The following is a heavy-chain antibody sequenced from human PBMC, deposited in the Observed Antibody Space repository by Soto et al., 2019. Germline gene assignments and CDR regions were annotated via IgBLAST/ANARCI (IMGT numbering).Heavy chain of an antibody. J-gene: IGHJ4*02. CDR2: ISGSGGST. V-gene: IGHV3-23*01. Sequence: EVQLLESGGGLVQPGGSLRLSCAASGFTFSSYAMSWVRQAPGKGLEWVSAISGSGGSTYYADSVKGRFTISRDKSNNTLYLQMNSLRAEDTAVCYCAKQPENYPAIYWGQGTLVTVSS. D-gene: IGHD3-10*01. CDR3: AKQPENYPAIY. CDR1: GFTFSSYA.